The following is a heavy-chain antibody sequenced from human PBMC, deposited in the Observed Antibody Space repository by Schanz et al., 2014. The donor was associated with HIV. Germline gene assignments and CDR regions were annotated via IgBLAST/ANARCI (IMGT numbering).Heavy chain of an antibody. Sequence: QVQLVQSGAEVKKPGASVRVSCKASGYTFTNYDINWLRQATGQGLEWMGWMNPNSGNTGYAQKFQGRVTMTRDTSKSTAYMDLSSLRSEDTAVYYCARRRSEIVPAAIVLHYYYGFDVWGQGTTVTVS. V-gene: IGHV1-8*01. CDR1: GYTFTNYD. D-gene: IGHD2-2*02. CDR3: ARRRSEIVPAAIVLHYYYGFDV. CDR2: MNPNSGNT. J-gene: IGHJ6*02.